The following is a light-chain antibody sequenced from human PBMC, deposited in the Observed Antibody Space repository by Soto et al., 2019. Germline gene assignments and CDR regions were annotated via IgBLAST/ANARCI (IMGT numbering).Light chain of an antibody. CDR1: QSISSY. V-gene: IGKV1-39*01. J-gene: IGKJ1*01. Sequence: DIQMTQSPSSLSASVGDRVTITCRASQSISSYLNWYQQKPGKAPKLLIYAASSFKIGVPSRVSGSGSGTEFTLTNSSLQPEDLATYYCQQSYSTPPTFGQGTNVEIK. CDR2: AAS. CDR3: QQSYSTPPT.